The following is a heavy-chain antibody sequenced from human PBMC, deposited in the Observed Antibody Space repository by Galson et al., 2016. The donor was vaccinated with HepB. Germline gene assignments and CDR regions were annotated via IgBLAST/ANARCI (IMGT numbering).Heavy chain of an antibody. D-gene: IGHD2-2*01. CDR2: IDWDGEK. CDR3: ARSGVPAAMLNY. V-gene: IGHV2-70*04. J-gene: IGHJ4*02. Sequence: ALVKPTQTLTLTCTFSGFSLRTSGMRVSWIRQPPGKALEWLARIDWDGEKFYSTSLKTRLAISKDTSKNQVVLTMTNVDPVDTATYYCARSGVPAAMLNYWGQGTLVTVSS. CDR1: GFSLRTSGMR.